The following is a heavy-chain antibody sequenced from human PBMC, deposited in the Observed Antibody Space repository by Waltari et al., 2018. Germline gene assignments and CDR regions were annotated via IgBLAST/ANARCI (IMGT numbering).Heavy chain of an antibody. CDR3: ARLTVGQQWSRD. J-gene: IGHJ4*02. Sequence: QVQLQESGPGMVKPSETLSVTCNVYDGSIRTSDYYWAWIRQPPGKGLDWMGTIYSRGVTWTKPSLKSRLTISIDTSNNHFDLTLTSVTAADTAVYYCARLTVGQQWSRDWGQGALVVVSS. CDR2: IYSRGVT. CDR1: DGSIRTSDYY. D-gene: IGHD6-19*01. V-gene: IGHV4-39*07.